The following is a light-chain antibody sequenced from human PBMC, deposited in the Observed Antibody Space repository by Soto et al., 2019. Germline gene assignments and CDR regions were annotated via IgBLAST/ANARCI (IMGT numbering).Light chain of an antibody. CDR3: QHRGNWPLT. CDR1: QSVSSY. CDR2: DAS. Sequence: EIVLTQSPATLSLSPGERATLSCRASQSVSSYLAWYQQKPGQPPRLLIFDASNRATGIPGRFSGSGSGTDFTLTISSLEPEDFAVYYCQHRGNWPLTFGGGTKVEIK. V-gene: IGKV3-11*01. J-gene: IGKJ4*01.